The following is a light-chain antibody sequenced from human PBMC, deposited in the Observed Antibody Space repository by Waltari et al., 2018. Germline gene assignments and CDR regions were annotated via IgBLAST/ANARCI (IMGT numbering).Light chain of an antibody. CDR1: QHVTNY. CDR2: DAS. Sequence: EIVLTQSPVILSLSPGERATLPCRASQHVTNYLAWYQQKPGQAPRLLIYDASNRATGIPARFSGSGSGTDFTLTISSLEPEDFAVYYCQQRYKWLFGPGTKVEIK. J-gene: IGKJ3*01. V-gene: IGKV3-11*01. CDR3: QQRYKWL.